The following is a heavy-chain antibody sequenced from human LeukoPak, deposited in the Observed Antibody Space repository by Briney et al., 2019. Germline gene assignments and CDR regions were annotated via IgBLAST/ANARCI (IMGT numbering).Heavy chain of an antibody. CDR1: GFTFSSYG. CDR3: ANGAGGPDTAMVSYYYYGMDV. Sequence: GRSLRLSCAASGFTFSSYGMHWVRQAPGKGLEWVAVISYDGSNKYYTDSVKGRFTISRDSSKNTLYLQMNSLRAEDTAVYYCANGAGGPDTAMVSYYYYGMDVWGQGTTVTVSS. D-gene: IGHD5-18*01. CDR2: ISYDGSNK. J-gene: IGHJ6*02. V-gene: IGHV3-30*18.